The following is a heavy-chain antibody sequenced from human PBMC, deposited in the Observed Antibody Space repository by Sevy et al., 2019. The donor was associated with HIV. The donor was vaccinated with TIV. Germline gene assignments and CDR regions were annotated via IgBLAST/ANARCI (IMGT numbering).Heavy chain of an antibody. CDR2: IYYSGSS. D-gene: IGHD4-17*01. Sequence: SETLSLTCTVSGGSISSSSYYWGWIRQPPGKGLEWIGNIYYSGSSYYNPSLNSRVTISVVTSKNQFSLKLTSVTAADTAVYDWAGFEYGDYTNLFDPWGQGTLVTVSS. CDR3: AGFEYGDYTNLFDP. J-gene: IGHJ5*02. V-gene: IGHV4-39*01. CDR1: GGSISSSSYY.